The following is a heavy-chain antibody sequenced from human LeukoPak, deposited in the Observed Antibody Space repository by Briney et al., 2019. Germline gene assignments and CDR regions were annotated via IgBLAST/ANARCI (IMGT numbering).Heavy chain of an antibody. J-gene: IGHJ4*02. D-gene: IGHD3-22*01. V-gene: IGHV4-39*01. Sequence: PSETLSLTCTVSGGSISSSSYYWGWIRQPPGKGLEWIGSSYYSGSTYYNPSLKSRVTISVDTSKNQFSLKLSSVTAADTAVYYCASLSAYYYDSSGYTPFDYWGQGTLVTVSS. CDR3: ASLSAYYYDSSGYTPFDY. CDR1: GGSISSSSYY. CDR2: SYYSGST.